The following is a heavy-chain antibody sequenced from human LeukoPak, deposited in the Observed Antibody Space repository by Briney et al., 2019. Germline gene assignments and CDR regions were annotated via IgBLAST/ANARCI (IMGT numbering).Heavy chain of an antibody. CDR1: GYTFTGYY. CDR3: ARLLRYCSSTSCLYFDY. Sequence: GASVKVSCKASGYTFTGYYMHWVRQAPGQGLEWMGWINPNSGGTNYAQKFQGRVTMTRDTSISTAYMELSRLRSDDTAVYYCARLLRYCSSTSCLYFDYSGQGTLVTVSS. J-gene: IGHJ4*02. D-gene: IGHD2-2*01. V-gene: IGHV1-2*02. CDR2: INPNSGGT.